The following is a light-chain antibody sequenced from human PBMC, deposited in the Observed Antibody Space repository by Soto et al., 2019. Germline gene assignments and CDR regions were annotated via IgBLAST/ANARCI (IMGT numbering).Light chain of an antibody. CDR3: QQYNNWPLT. Sequence: EIVMTQSPATLSVSPLERATLSCSASQSVSSNLAWYQQKPGQAPRLLIYGASTRATGIPARFSGSGSGTEFTLTISSLQSEDFAVYYCQQYNNWPLTFGGGTKV. J-gene: IGKJ4*01. CDR2: GAS. V-gene: IGKV3-15*01. CDR1: QSVSSN.